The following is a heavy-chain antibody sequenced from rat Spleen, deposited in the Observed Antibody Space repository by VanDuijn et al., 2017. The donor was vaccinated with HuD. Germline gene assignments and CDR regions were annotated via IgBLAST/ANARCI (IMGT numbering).Heavy chain of an antibody. CDR3: ARQGNWARWFPY. CDR2: ITYDGIST. CDR1: GFTFNNYD. Sequence: EVQLVESGGGLVQPGRSLKLSCAASGFTFNNYDMAWVRQAPTKGLEWVASITYDGISTYYRDFVKGRFTISRDNAKSTLYLQIDSLRSEDTATYYCARQGNWARWFPYWGQGTLVTVSS. D-gene: IGHD4-6*01. J-gene: IGHJ3*01. V-gene: IGHV5-29*01.